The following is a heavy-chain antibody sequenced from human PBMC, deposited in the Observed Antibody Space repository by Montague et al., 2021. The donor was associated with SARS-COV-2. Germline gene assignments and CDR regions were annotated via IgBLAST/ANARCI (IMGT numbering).Heavy chain of an antibody. V-gene: IGHV3-23*01. Sequence: SLRLSCAASEFTFSAYYMTWVRQAPGKGLEWVSFITGSGPTTYXXXSXXXRFXISRDNSRSTLYLQLNSLRVEDTAVYYCARRRIKDILLVLPAPHLDVWGKGTTVTVSS. CDR2: ITGSGPTT. CDR3: ARRRIKDILLVLPAPHLDV. J-gene: IGHJ6*04. D-gene: IGHD2-21*02. CDR1: EFTFSAYY.